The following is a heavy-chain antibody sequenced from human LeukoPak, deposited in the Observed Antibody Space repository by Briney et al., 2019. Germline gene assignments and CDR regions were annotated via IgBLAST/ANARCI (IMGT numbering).Heavy chain of an antibody. Sequence: GGSQRLSCAASGFTFSSYTLNWVRQAPGKGLEWVSSISSAGGYIYYADSVKGRFTISRDNAKNSLYLQMNSLRAVDTAVYYCAREIVSSNSFDNWGQGTLVTVSS. CDR1: GFTFSSYT. CDR3: AREIVSSNSFDN. CDR2: ISSAGGYI. J-gene: IGHJ4*02. D-gene: IGHD2-2*01. V-gene: IGHV3-21*01.